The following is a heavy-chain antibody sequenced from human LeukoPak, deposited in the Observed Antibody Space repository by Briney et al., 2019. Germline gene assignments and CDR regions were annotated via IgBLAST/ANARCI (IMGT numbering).Heavy chain of an antibody. Sequence: ASVKVSCKASGYIFTNHAMHWVRQAPGQRLEWMGWINAGNGNTKYSQKFQGRVTITRDTSASTAYMELSSLRSEDTAVYYCARGHWERSYDYWGQGTLVTVSS. CDR3: ARGHWERSYDY. CDR1: GYIFTNHA. V-gene: IGHV1-3*01. D-gene: IGHD1-26*01. J-gene: IGHJ4*02. CDR2: INAGNGNT.